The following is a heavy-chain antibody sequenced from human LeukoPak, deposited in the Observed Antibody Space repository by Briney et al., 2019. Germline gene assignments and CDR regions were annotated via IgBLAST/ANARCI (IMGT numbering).Heavy chain of an antibody. CDR3: ARGGYYDILTGYETVDAFDI. J-gene: IGHJ3*02. D-gene: IGHD3-9*01. CDR1: GGTFSSYA. CDR2: IIPIFGTA. V-gene: IGHV1-69*05. Sequence: ASVKVSCKASGGTFSSYAISWVRQAPGQGLEWMGGIIPIFGTANYAQKFQGRVTITTDTSTSTAYMELRSLRSDDTAVYYCARGGYYDILTGYETVDAFDIWGQGTMITVSS.